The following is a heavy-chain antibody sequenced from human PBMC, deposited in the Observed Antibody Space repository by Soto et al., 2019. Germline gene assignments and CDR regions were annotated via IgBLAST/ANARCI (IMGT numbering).Heavy chain of an antibody. CDR2: MYPDDSDI. D-gene: IGHD3-22*01. CDR1: GYSFSFYW. V-gene: IGHV5-51*01. CDR3: ATAYVYDFENSNYYRDAFDI. Sequence: GESLMISCKASGYSFSFYWIGWVRQMPGKGLEWMAIMYPDDSDIRYSPSFEAHVTISADKSTSTAFLQWSSLKASDTAMYYCATAYVYDFENSNYYRDAFDIWGQGTLVTVSS. J-gene: IGHJ3*02.